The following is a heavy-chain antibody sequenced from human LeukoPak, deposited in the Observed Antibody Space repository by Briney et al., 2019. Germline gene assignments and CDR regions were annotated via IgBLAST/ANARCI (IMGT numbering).Heavy chain of an antibody. D-gene: IGHD2-21*02. CDR2: INHRGST. V-gene: IGHV4-34*01. J-gene: IGHJ4*02. Sequence: SETLSLTCAVYGGSFSGYYWSWIRQPPGKGLEWIGEINHRGSTNYNPSLKSRVTISVDTSKNQFSLKLSSVTAADTAVYYCARGPTYCGGDCYFRGFDYWGQGTLVTASS. CDR3: ARGPTYCGGDCYFRGFDY. CDR1: GGSFSGYY.